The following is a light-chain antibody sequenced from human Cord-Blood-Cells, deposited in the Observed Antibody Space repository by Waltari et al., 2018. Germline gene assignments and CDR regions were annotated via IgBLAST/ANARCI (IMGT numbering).Light chain of an antibody. Sequence: EIVLPQSPATLSLSPGERATLSCRASQSVSSYLAWYQQKPGQAPRLLIYDASNRATGIPARFSGSGSGTDFTLTISSLEPKDFAVYYCQQRRNWLTVGGGTKVEIK. CDR3: QQRRNWLT. CDR2: DAS. J-gene: IGKJ4*01. CDR1: QSVSSY. V-gene: IGKV3-11*01.